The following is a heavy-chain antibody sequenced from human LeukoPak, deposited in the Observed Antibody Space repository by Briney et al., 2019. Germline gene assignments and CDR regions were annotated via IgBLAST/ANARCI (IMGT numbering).Heavy chain of an antibody. CDR1: GGSISSSNW. CDR2: IYHSGST. CDR3: ASTVRGFNWFDP. D-gene: IGHD4-11*01. J-gene: IGHJ5*02. Sequence: SETLSLTCAVSGGSISSSNWWSWVRQPPGKGLEWIGEIYHSGSTNYNPSLKSRVTISVDKSKNQFSLKLSSVTAADTAVYYYASTVRGFNWFDPWGQGTLVTVSS. V-gene: IGHV4-4*02.